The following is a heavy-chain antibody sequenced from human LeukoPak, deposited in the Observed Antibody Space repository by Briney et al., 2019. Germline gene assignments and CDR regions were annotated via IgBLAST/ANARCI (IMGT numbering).Heavy chain of an antibody. Sequence: ASVKVSCKASGYTFTGYYMHRVRQAPGQGLEWMGWINPNSGGTNYAQKFQGRVTMTRDTSISTAYMELSRLRSDDTAVYYCARVVAVAGIDAFDIWGQGTMVTVSS. V-gene: IGHV1-2*02. D-gene: IGHD6-19*01. CDR1: GYTFTGYY. J-gene: IGHJ3*02. CDR3: ARVVAVAGIDAFDI. CDR2: INPNSGGT.